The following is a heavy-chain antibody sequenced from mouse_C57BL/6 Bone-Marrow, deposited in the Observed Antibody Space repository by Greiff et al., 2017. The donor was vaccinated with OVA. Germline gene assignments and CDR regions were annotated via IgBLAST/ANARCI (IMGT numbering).Heavy chain of an antibody. Sequence: EVQLVESGGDLVKPGGSLKLSCAASGFTFSSYGMSWVRQTPDKRLEWVATISSGGSYTYYPDSVKGRFTISRDNAKNTLYLQMSSLKSEDTAMYYGARRYGYYDWYFDVWGTGTTVTVSS. CDR3: ARRYGYYDWYFDV. J-gene: IGHJ1*03. CDR1: GFTFSSYG. D-gene: IGHD2-3*01. CDR2: ISSGGSYT. V-gene: IGHV5-6*01.